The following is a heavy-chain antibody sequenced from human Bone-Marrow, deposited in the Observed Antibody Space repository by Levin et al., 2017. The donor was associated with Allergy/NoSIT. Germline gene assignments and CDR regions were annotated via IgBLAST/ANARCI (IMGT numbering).Heavy chain of an antibody. D-gene: IGHD5-12*01. J-gene: IGHJ4*02. Sequence: PGGSLRLSCSASGFTFSSYAMHWVRQAPGKGLEYVSAISSNGGSTYYADSVKGRFTISRDNSKNTLYLQMSSLRTEDTAVYYCVKEEGATIFAYWGQGTLVTVSS. V-gene: IGHV3-64D*06. CDR3: VKEEGATIFAY. CDR2: ISSNGGST. CDR1: GFTFSSYA.